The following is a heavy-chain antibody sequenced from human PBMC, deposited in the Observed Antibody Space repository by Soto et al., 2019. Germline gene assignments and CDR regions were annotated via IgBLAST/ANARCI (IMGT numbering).Heavy chain of an antibody. CDR2: IWYDGSNK. D-gene: IGHD2-15*01. Sequence: QVQLVESGGGVVQPGGSLRLSCVVSESIFTGYGMHWVRQAPGKGLDWMAVIWYDGSNKYYADSVKGRFTISRDNSKNTLFLQMDSLRDEDTAVYYCVRDGIGGTPFRGYLDYWGQGVLVTVSS. CDR3: VRDGIGGTPFRGYLDY. CDR1: ESIFTGYG. V-gene: IGHV3-33*01. J-gene: IGHJ4*02.